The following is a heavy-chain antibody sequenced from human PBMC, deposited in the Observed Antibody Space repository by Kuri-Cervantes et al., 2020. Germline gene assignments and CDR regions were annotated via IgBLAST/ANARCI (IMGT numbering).Heavy chain of an antibody. CDR3: AREYSSGWYHYYYYYGMDV. CDR2: ISWNSGSI. CDR1: GFTFDDYA. Sequence: LSLTCAASGFTFDDYAMHWVRRAPGKGLEWVTGISWNSGSIGYADSVKGRFTISRDNAKNSLYLQMNSLRAEDTAVYYCAREYSSGWYHYYYYYGMDVWGQGTTVTVSS. D-gene: IGHD6-19*01. V-gene: IGHV3-9*01. J-gene: IGHJ6*02.